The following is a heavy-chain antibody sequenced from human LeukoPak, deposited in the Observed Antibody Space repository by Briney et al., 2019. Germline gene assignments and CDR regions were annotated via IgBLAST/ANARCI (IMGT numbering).Heavy chain of an antibody. D-gene: IGHD3-22*01. J-gene: IGHJ4*02. V-gene: IGHV3-11*05. Sequence: GSLRLSCAASGFTFSDFYMSWIRQAPGKGLEWISYISSSGSSTNYADSVKGRFTISRDNAKNSLYLQMNNLRAEDTAVYYCARDLIHRSGEADYWGQGTLVTVSS. CDR1: GFTFSDFY. CDR3: ARDLIHRSGEADY. CDR2: ISSSGSST.